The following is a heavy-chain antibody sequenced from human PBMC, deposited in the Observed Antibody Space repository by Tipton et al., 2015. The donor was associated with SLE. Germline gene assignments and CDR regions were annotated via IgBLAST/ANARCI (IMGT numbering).Heavy chain of an antibody. D-gene: IGHD3-3*01. V-gene: IGHV4-34*01. CDR2: INHSGSA. CDR3: ARGGYDFWSGPGNY. J-gene: IGHJ4*02. Sequence: TLSLTCAVYGGSFSGYHWSWIRQPPGKGLEWIGEINHSGSATYNPSLKSRVTISLDTSKNQFSLKLRSVTAADTAVYYRARGGYDFWSGPGNYWGQGTLVTVSS. CDR1: GGSFSGYH.